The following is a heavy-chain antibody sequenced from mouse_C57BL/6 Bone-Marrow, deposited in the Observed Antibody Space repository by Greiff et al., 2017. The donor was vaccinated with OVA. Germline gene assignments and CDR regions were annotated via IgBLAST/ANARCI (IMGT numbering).Heavy chain of an antibody. CDR1: GFTFSSYA. CDR3: ARVATVVADY. CDR2: ISDGGSYT. D-gene: IGHD1-1*01. V-gene: IGHV5-4*01. J-gene: IGHJ2*01. Sequence: EVQRVESGGGLVKPGGSLKLSCAASGFTFSSYAMSWVRQTPEKRLEWVATISDGGSYTYYPDNVKGRFTISRDNAKNNLYLQMSHLKSEDTAMYYCARVATVVADYWGQGTTLTVSS.